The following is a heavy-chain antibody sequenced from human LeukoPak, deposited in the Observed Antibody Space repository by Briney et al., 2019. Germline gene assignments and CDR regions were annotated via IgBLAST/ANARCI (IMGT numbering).Heavy chain of an antibody. Sequence: SETLSLTCTVSFDSVNTDIYYWGWIRQPPGKGLEWVGSVYFSGKTYYNWSLMSRVTISIDTSNNQFSLMLSSVTAADTAVYYCARHLGWFGELQGYYYYYYMDVWGKGTTVTVSS. J-gene: IGHJ6*03. CDR1: FDSVNTDIYY. CDR3: ARHLGWFGELQGYYYYYYMDV. V-gene: IGHV4-39*01. CDR2: VYFSGKT. D-gene: IGHD3-10*01.